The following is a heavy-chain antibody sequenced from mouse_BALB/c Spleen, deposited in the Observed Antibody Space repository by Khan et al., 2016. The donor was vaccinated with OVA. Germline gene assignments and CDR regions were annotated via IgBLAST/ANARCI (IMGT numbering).Heavy chain of an antibody. CDR1: GFTFSDYY. CDR2: ISNGGDST. V-gene: IGHV5-12*02. CDR3: ARREDAYFFAMDY. J-gene: IGHJ4*01. Sequence: EVELVESGGGLVQPGGSLKLSCATSGFTFSDYYMYWVRQTPEKRLEWVAHISNGGDSTYYPDTVKGRFTISRDNAKNTLYLQMSRLKSEDTAMYYCARREDAYFFAMDYWGQGTSVTVSS.